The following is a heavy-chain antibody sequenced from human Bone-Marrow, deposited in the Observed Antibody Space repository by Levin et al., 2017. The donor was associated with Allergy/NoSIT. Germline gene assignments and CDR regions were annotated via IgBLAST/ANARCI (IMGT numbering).Heavy chain of an antibody. D-gene: IGHD2-8*01. CDR1: GFDFSYYS. J-gene: IGHJ6*04. CDR2: ISGNRGYI. Sequence: SGGSLRLSCEGSGFDFSYYSISWVRQRPGGGLEWVSSISGNRGYIYYGDAVKGRFTISRDNARSSLYLQMHNLRAEDTAVYYCARDGGHLGYCSRDGCWMDVWGKGTAVTVSS. V-gene: IGHV3-21*06. CDR3: ARDGGHLGYCSRDGCWMDV.